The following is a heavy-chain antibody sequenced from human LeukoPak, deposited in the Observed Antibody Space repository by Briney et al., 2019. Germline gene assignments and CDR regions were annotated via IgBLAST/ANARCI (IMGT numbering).Heavy chain of an antibody. Sequence: SETLSLTCTVSGASFNSDDQYWNWIRQSPAKGLQWIGSIHPSGMLYNNPSLESRVTMSRDTSKNQFSLNLNSVTAADTAVYFCSRGLDSRKLGYWGQGILVTVSS. D-gene: IGHD3-22*01. V-gene: IGHV4-31*03. CDR2: IHPSGML. CDR3: SRGLDSRKLGY. CDR1: GASFNSDDQY. J-gene: IGHJ4*02.